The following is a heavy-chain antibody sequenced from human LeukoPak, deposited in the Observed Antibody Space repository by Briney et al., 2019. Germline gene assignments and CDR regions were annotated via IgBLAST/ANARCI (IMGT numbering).Heavy chain of an antibody. D-gene: IGHD6-13*01. J-gene: IGHJ1*01. CDR1: GGSISSYY. CDR2: IYYSGST. CDR3: ARAGIAAALYFQH. V-gene: IGHV4-59*01. Sequence: TSETLSLTCTVSGGSISSYYWSWIRQPPGKGLEWIGYIYYSGSTNYNPSLKSRVTISVDTSKNQFSPKLSSVTAADTAVYYCARAGIAAALYFQHWGQGTLVTVSS.